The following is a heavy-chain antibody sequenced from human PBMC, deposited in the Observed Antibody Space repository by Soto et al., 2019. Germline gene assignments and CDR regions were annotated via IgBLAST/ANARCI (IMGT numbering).Heavy chain of an antibody. CDR1: GGSIRSYY. V-gene: IGHV4-59*01. CDR2: IYYSGST. J-gene: IGHJ3*02. Sequence: SETLSLTCTVSGGSIRSYYWSWIRQPPGKGLEWIGYIYYSGSTTYNPSLKSRVTISVDTSKNQFSLKLSSVTAADTAVYYCARDGEYDSSGYAFDIWGQGTMVTVSS. CDR3: ARDGEYDSSGYAFDI. D-gene: IGHD3-22*01.